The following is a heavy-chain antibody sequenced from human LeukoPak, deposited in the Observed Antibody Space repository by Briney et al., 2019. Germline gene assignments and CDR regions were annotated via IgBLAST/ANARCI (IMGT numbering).Heavy chain of an antibody. CDR2: ISGSGGST. D-gene: IGHD4-17*01. CDR3: AKDRPDVMTTVTGRL. CDR1: GFTFSSYA. Sequence: PGGSLGFSCAASGFTFSSYAMSWVRQAPGKGLEWVSAISGSGGSTYYADSVKGRFTISRDNSKNTLYLQMNSLRAEDTAVYYCAKDRPDVMTTVTGRLWGQGTLVTVSS. V-gene: IGHV3-23*01. J-gene: IGHJ4*02.